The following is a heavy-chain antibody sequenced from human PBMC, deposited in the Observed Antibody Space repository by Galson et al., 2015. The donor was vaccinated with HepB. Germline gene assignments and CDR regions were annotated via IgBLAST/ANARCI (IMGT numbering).Heavy chain of an antibody. D-gene: IGHD3-10*01. Sequence: TLSLTCTVSGGSISSGSDYWSWIRQPAGKGLEWIGRIYVSGSTNYNPSLKSRVTMSVDTSKNQFSLNLSSVTAADTAVYYCARGSVGTPGYYYYYMDVWGKGTTVTVSS. J-gene: IGHJ6*03. CDR3: ARGSVGTPGYYYYYMDV. CDR1: GGSISSGSDY. CDR2: IYVSGST. V-gene: IGHV4-61*02.